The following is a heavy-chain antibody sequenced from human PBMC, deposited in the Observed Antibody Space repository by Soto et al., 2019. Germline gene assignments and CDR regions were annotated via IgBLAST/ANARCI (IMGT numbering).Heavy chain of an antibody. CDR3: ASFYCSSTSCYANYYYYYMDV. Sequence: QLQLQESGPGLVKPSETLSLTCTVSGGSISSSSYYWGWIRQPPGKGLEWIGSIYYSGSTYYNPSLKSRVTISVDTSKTQFSLKLSSVTAADTAVYYCASFYCSSTSCYANYYYYYMDVWGKGTTVTVSS. CDR1: GGSISSSSYY. V-gene: IGHV4-39*01. J-gene: IGHJ6*03. CDR2: IYYSGST. D-gene: IGHD2-2*01.